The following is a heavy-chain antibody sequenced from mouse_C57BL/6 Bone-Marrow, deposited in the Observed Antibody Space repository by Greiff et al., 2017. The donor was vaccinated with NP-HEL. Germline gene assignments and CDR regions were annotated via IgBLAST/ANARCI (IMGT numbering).Heavy chain of an antibody. D-gene: IGHD2-12*01. Sequence: VKVVESGPGLVAPSQSLSITCTVSGFSLTSYGVSWVRRPPGKGLEWLGVIWGDGSTNYHSALISRLSISKDNSKSQVFLKLNSLQTDDTATYYCARYRRGYYAMDYWGQGTSVTVSS. J-gene: IGHJ4*01. V-gene: IGHV2-3*01. CDR3: ARYRRGYYAMDY. CDR2: IWGDGST. CDR1: GFSLTSYG.